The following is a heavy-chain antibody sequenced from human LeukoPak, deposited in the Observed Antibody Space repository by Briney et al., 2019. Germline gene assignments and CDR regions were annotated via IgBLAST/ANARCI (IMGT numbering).Heavy chain of an antibody. V-gene: IGHV3-21*01. CDR3: ARDMATIFGVVRNV. Sequence: GGSLRLSCAASGFTFSIYSMNWVRQAPGKGLEWVSSISSSSSYIYYADSVKGRFTISRDNAKNSLYLQMNSLRAEDTAVYYCARDMATIFGVVRNVWGQGTTVTVSS. J-gene: IGHJ6*02. D-gene: IGHD3-3*01. CDR1: GFTFSIYS. CDR2: ISSSSSYI.